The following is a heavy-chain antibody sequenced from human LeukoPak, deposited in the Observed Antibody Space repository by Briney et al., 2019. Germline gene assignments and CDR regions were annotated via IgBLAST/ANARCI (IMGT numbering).Heavy chain of an antibody. V-gene: IGHV1-2*02. CDR1: GYTFTGYY. J-gene: IGHJ4*02. CDR3: ARSQRYFDWLSPDPNYYFGY. CDR2: INPNSGGT. D-gene: IGHD3-9*01. Sequence: GASVKVSCKASGYTFTGYYMHWVRQAPGQGLEWMGWINPNSGGTNYAQKFQGRVTMTRDTSISTAYMELSRLRSDDTAVYYCARSQRYFDWLSPDPNYYFGYWGQGTLVTVSS.